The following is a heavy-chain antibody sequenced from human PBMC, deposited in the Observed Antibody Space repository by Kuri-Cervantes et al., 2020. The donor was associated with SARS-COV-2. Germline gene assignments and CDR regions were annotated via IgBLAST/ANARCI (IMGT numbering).Heavy chain of an antibody. J-gene: IGHJ3*02. Sequence: GSLRLSCTVSGGSISSGYYWGWIRQPPGKGLEWIGSIYHSGSTYYNPSLKSRVTISVDTSKNQFSLKLSSVTAADTAVYYCARVRAAAGLDAFDIWGQGTMVTVSS. V-gene: IGHV4-38-2*02. CDR3: ARVRAAAGLDAFDI. CDR2: IYHSGST. CDR1: GGSISSGYY. D-gene: IGHD6-13*01.